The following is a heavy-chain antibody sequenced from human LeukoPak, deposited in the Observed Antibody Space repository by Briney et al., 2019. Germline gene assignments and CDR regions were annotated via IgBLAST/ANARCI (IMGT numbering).Heavy chain of an antibody. CDR3: AKGLHSGSYLDVLDI. V-gene: IGHV3-30*02. CDR1: GFTFSTYA. D-gene: IGHD1-26*01. CDR2: IRSDGGNK. J-gene: IGHJ3*02. Sequence: GRSLRLSCAASGFTFSTYAMHWVRQAPGKGLEWMALIRSDGGNKYYTDSVKGRFTISRDNSKNTLYLQMNGLRVEDTAVYYCAKGLHSGSYLDVLDIWGQGTIVTVFS.